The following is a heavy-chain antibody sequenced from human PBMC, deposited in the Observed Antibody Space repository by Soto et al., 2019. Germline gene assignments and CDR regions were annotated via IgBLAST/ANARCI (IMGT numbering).Heavy chain of an antibody. CDR3: AKSYSSNWYDYFDP. CDR2: ISGSGGST. V-gene: IGHV3-23*01. D-gene: IGHD6-13*01. Sequence: GGSLRLSCAASEFTFSTYAMSWVRQAPGKGLEWVSAISGSGGSTYYADSVKGRFTISRDTSKNTLYLQMNSLRAEDTALYYCAKSYSSNWYDYFDPWGQGTLGTVSS. J-gene: IGHJ4*02. CDR1: EFTFSTYA.